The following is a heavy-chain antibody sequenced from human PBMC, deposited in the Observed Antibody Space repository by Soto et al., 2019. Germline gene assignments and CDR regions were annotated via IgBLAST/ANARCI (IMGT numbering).Heavy chain of an antibody. J-gene: IGHJ6*02. CDR1: GFTFSSYG. CDR2: IWYDGSNK. D-gene: IGHD3-3*01. Sequence: QVQLVESGGGVVQPGRSLRLSCAASGFTFSSYGMHWVRQAPGTGLEWVAVIWYDGSNKYYADSVKGRFTFSRDNSKNPLYLQMNSLRAYDTAVYYCAIVQGFWDYYYGMDVWGQGTTVTVSS. V-gene: IGHV3-33*01. CDR3: AIVQGFWDYYYGMDV.